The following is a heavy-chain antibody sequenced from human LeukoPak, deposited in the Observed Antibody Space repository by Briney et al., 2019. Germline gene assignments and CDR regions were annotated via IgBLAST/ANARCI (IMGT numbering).Heavy chain of an antibody. D-gene: IGHD3-10*01. J-gene: IGHJ6*03. V-gene: IGHV1-3*03. CDR2: INAGNGNT. CDR3: ARDFGSNYYGSGSPREYYMDV. Sequence: ASVKVSCKASGYTFTSYAMHWVRQAPGQRLEWMGWINAGNGNTKYSQEFQGRVTITRDTSASTAYMELSSLRSEDMAVYYCARDFGSNYYGSGSPREYYMDVWGKGTTVTISS. CDR1: GYTFTSYA.